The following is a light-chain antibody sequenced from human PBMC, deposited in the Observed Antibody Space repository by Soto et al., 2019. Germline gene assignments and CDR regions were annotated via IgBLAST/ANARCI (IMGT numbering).Light chain of an antibody. CDR1: VSNIGSNT. Sequence: QSVLTQPPSVSGTPGQRVTISCSGSVSNIGSNTVNWYQQFPGTAPKLLIYSDNYRPSGVPDRFSGSKSGTSVFLAISGLQSEDEADFYCTAWDDSLNGWVFGGGTKLTVL. J-gene: IGLJ3*02. CDR3: TAWDDSLNGWV. V-gene: IGLV1-44*01. CDR2: SDN.